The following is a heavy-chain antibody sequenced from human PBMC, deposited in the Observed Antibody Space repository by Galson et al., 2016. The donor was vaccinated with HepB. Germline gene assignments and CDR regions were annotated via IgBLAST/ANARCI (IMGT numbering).Heavy chain of an antibody. D-gene: IGHD3-16*01. Sequence: SLRLSCAASGFPVSRAFLAWVRQAPGKGLEWVSLLYAGGGAAFYSDCVMGRFPVSRDNSQNTLYLQISNLRADDTAVYFCAKGGRAFYFDHWGQGALVTVSS. CDR1: GFPVSRAF. J-gene: IGHJ4*02. CDR2: LYAGGGAA. V-gene: IGHV3-53*01. CDR3: AKGGRAFYFDH.